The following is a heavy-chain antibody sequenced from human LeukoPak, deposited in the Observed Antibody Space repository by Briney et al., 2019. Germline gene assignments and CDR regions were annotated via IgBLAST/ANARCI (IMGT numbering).Heavy chain of an antibody. D-gene: IGHD6-19*01. CDR2: IYGGGYT. J-gene: IGHJ6*02. CDR1: GFTVSSNY. V-gene: IGHV3-66*01. Sequence: GGSLRLSCAASGFTVSSNYMNWVRQAPGKGLEWVSVIYGGGYTNYADSVKGRFTISRDNSKNTLYLQMNSLRAEDTAVYYCARDSVAGSGIYCDHYVMDVWGQGTTVTVSS. CDR3: ARDSVAGSGIYCDHYVMDV.